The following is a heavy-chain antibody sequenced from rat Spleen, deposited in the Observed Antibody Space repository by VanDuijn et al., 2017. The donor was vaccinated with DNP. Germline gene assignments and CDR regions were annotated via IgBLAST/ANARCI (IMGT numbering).Heavy chain of an antibody. CDR1: GFTFNNYW. J-gene: IGHJ1*01. CDR3: ARGSGTYYWYFDF. Sequence: EVQVVESGGDLVQPGKSLKLSCVASGFTFNNYWMTWIRQVPGKGLEWVAAITSSGGSTYYPDSVKGRFTISRDNAKNTLYLQMNSLRSEDTATYYCARGSGTYYWYFDFWGPGTMVTVSS. D-gene: IGHD5-1*01. V-gene: IGHV5-31*01. CDR2: ITSSGGST.